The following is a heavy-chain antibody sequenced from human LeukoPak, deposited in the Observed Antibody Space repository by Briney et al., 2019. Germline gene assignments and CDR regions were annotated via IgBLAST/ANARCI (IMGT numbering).Heavy chain of an antibody. D-gene: IGHD5-12*01. Sequence: PGGSLRLSCAASGFTFSSYSMNWVRQAPGKGLEWVSSISSSSSYTYYADSVKGRFTISRDNAKNSLYLQMNSLRAEDTAVYYCARDGSDSSAEYFQHWGQGTLVTVSS. CDR1: GFTFSSYS. V-gene: IGHV3-21*01. CDR2: ISSSSSYT. J-gene: IGHJ1*01. CDR3: ARDGSDSSAEYFQH.